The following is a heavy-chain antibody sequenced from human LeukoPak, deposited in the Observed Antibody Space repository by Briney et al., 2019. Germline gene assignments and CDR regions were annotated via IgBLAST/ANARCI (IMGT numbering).Heavy chain of an antibody. CDR2: IYYSGST. V-gene: IGHV4-59*01. J-gene: IGHJ5*02. CDR1: GGSISSYY. CDR3: ARSLDWAAWGTSSWFDP. D-gene: IGHD3-9*01. Sequence: SETLSLTCAVSGGSISSYYWSWIRQPPGKGLEWIGYIYYSGSTNYNPSLKSRVTISVDTSKNQFSLNLSSVTTADTAVYSCARSLDWAAWGTSSWFDPWGQGILVTVSS.